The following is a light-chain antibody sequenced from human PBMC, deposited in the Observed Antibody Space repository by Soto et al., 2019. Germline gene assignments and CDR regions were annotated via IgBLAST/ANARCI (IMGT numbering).Light chain of an antibody. CDR1: SSDIGGYDY. V-gene: IGLV2-14*01. Sequence: QSVLTQPASVSGSPGQSITISCTGTSSDIGGYDYVSWYQHHPGKAPKFIIYGVTNRPSGVSHRFSGSKSGNTASLTISGLQAEDEADYYCASYTSSSTSVIFGRGTKLTVL. J-gene: IGLJ2*01. CDR3: ASYTSSSTSVI. CDR2: GVT.